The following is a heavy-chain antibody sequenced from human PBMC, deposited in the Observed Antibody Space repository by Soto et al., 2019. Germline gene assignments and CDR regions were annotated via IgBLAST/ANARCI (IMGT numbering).Heavy chain of an antibody. D-gene: IGHD6-19*01. CDR2: IIPIFGTA. V-gene: IGHV1-69*13. Sequence: SVKVSCKASGGTFSSYAISWVRQAPGQGLEWMGGIIPIFGTANYAQKFQGRVTITADESTSTAYMELSSLRSEDTAVYYCARAVYSSGWYQHYYYYGMDVWGQGTTVTVSS. J-gene: IGHJ6*02. CDR1: GGTFSSYA. CDR3: ARAVYSSGWYQHYYYYGMDV.